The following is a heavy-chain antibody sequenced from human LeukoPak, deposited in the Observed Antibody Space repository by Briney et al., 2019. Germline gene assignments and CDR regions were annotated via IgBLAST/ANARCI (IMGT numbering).Heavy chain of an antibody. Sequence: ASVKVSCKASGYMFSNYGISWVRQAPGEGLEWMGWITAYKGNTAYEQKFQGRVTMTTDTSTSTAYLELTSLRSDDTAVYYCARGPQYCSSTSCYHYYYYMDVWGKGTTVTVSS. CDR2: ITAYKGNT. V-gene: IGHV1-18*01. D-gene: IGHD2-2*01. J-gene: IGHJ6*03. CDR3: ARGPQYCSSTSCYHYYYYMDV. CDR1: GYMFSNYG.